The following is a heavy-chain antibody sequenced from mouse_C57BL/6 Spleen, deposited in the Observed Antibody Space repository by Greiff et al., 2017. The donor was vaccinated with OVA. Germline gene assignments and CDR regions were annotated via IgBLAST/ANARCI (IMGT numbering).Heavy chain of an antibody. CDR3: AISSSNSY. CDR1: GYSFTGYY. CDR2: INPSTGGT. V-gene: IGHV1-42*01. J-gene: IGHJ2*01. D-gene: IGHD2-5*01. Sequence: VQLKESGPELVKPGASVKISCKASGYSFTGYYMNWVKQSPEKSLEWIGEINPSTGGTTYNQKFKAKATLTVDKSSSTAYMQLKSLTSEDSAVYYCAISSSNSYWGQGTTLTVSS.